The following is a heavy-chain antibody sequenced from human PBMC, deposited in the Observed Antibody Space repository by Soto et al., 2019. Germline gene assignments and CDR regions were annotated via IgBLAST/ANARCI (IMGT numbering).Heavy chain of an antibody. J-gene: IGHJ5*02. Sequence: PSETLSLTCTVSGGSINSGDYSWTWIRQPPGKGLEWIGYIYHTGTTYYNMSLKSRVTISVDRSKNQFPLKLSSVTAADTAVYYCARGINYYDSSGEYWFDPWGQGTLVTVS. CDR3: ARGINYYDSSGEYWFDP. V-gene: IGHV4-30-2*01. CDR1: GGSINSGDYS. CDR2: IYHTGTT. D-gene: IGHD3-22*01.